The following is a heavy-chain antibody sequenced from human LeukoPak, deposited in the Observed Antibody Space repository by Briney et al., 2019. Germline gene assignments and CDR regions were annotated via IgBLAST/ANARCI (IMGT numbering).Heavy chain of an antibody. CDR3: SRDSMYSSGWSKFDY. CDR2: ISSSGSIR. V-gene: IGHV3-48*03. D-gene: IGHD6-19*01. Sequence: GGSLRLSCAASGFTFSSYEMNWVRQAPGKGLEWISYISSSGSIRHYSDSVKGRFTISRDNDKNSLYLQMNSLRAEDTAVYYCSRDSMYSSGWSKFDYWGQGTLVTVSS. CDR1: GFTFSSYE. J-gene: IGHJ4*02.